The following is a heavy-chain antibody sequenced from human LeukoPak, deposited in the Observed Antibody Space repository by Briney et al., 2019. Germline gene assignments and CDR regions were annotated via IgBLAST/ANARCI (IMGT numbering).Heavy chain of an antibody. CDR3: AKDRDGYNFRLAYYFDY. V-gene: IGHV3-33*06. CDR2: IWYDGSNK. J-gene: IGHJ4*02. Sequence: GRSLRLSCAASGFTFSSYGMHWVRQAPGKGLEWVAVIWYDGSNKYYADSVKGRFAISRDNSKNTLYLQMNSLRAEDTAVYYCAKDRDGYNFRLAYYFDYWGQGTLVTVSS. CDR1: GFTFSSYG. D-gene: IGHD5-24*01.